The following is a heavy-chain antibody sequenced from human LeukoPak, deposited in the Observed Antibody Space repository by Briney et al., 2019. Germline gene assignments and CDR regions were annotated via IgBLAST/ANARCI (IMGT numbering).Heavy chain of an antibody. Sequence: SETLSLTCTVPGGSISSYYWSWIRQPPGKGLEWIGYIYYSGSTNYNPSLKSRVTISVDTSKNQSSLKLSSVTAADTAVYYCARRWGLGSMDVWGKGTTVTVSS. CDR1: GGSISSYY. V-gene: IGHV4-59*01. CDR3: ARRWGLGSMDV. CDR2: IYYSGST. D-gene: IGHD3-16*01. J-gene: IGHJ6*03.